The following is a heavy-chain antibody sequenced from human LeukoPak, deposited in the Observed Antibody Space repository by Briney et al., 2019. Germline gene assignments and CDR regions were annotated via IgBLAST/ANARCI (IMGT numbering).Heavy chain of an antibody. J-gene: IGHJ5*02. V-gene: IGHV4-39*07. CDR2: IYYSGST. D-gene: IGHD5-12*01. CDR3: ARVIWYGYVVNNWFDP. Sequence: SETLSLTCIVSGVSISNSSYYWGWIRQPPGKGLEWIGSIYYSGSTYYNPSLKSRVTISVDTSKNQFSLKLSSVTAADTAVYYCARVIWYGYVVNNWFDPWGQGTLVTVSS. CDR1: GVSISNSSYY.